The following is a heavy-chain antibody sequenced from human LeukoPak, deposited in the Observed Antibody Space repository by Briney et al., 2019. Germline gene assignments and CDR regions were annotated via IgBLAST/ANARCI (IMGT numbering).Heavy chain of an antibody. V-gene: IGHV1-69*06. Sequence: GSPVKVSCKASGGTFSSYAISWVRQAPGQGLEWMGGIIPIFGTANYAQKFQGRVTITADKSTSTAYMELSSLRAEDTAVYYCAKDWTRRIAAAVTGDYWGQGTLVTVTS. J-gene: IGHJ4*02. CDR3: AKDWTRRIAAAVTGDY. CDR2: IIPIFGTA. CDR1: GGTFSSYA. D-gene: IGHD6-13*01.